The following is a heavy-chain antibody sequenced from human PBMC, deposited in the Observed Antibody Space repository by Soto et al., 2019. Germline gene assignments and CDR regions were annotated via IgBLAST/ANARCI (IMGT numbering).Heavy chain of an antibody. J-gene: IGHJ6*02. CDR3: AREVDYCSGGSCYSGGMDV. Sequence: QVQLVESGGGVVQPGRSLRLSCAASGFTFSSYAMHWVRQAPGKGLEWVAVISYDGSNKYYADSVKGRFTISRDNSKNXLXXQMNSLRAEDTAVYYCAREVDYCSGGSCYSGGMDVWGQGTTVTVSS. D-gene: IGHD2-15*01. CDR2: ISYDGSNK. CDR1: GFTFSSYA. V-gene: IGHV3-30-3*01.